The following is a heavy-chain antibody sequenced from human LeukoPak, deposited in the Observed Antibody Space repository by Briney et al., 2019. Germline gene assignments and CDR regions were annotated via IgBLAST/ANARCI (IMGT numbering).Heavy chain of an antibody. CDR1: GFTASSNY. Sequence: PGGSLRLSCAASGFTASSNYMSWVRQAPGKGPEWVSVIYSGGSTYYADSVKGRFTISRDNSKNTLYLQMNSLRAEDTAVYYCAREQSGFGAFDIWGQGTMVTVSS. CDR3: AREQSGFGAFDI. CDR2: IYSGGST. D-gene: IGHD3-3*01. J-gene: IGHJ3*02. V-gene: IGHV3-53*01.